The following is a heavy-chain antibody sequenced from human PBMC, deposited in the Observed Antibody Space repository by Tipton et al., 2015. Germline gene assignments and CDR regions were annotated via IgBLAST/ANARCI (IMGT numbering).Heavy chain of an antibody. V-gene: IGHV4-59*01. D-gene: IGHD4-23*01. Sequence: TLSLTCTVSSDSISKYYWSWIRQPPGKELEWIGYIQYSGSTNYNPSLKSRVTISVDTSKTQFSLKMSSVTASDTAVYYCARARGGHGGLFDAWGQGILVAVSP. CDR1: SDSISKYY. CDR2: IQYSGST. CDR3: ARARGGHGGLFDA. J-gene: IGHJ5*02.